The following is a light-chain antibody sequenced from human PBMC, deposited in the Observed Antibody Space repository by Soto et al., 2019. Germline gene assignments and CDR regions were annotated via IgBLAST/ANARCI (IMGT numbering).Light chain of an antibody. CDR2: AAS. V-gene: IGKV1-9*01. Sequence: DIQLTQSPSFLSACVGDRVTITCRASQGINNYLAWYQQKPGKAPKLLIFAASTLQNGVPSRFSGSGSGTEFTVTITSLQPEDFATYYCQQRKSYPITFGQGTRLEIK. J-gene: IGKJ5*01. CDR1: QGINNY. CDR3: QQRKSYPIT.